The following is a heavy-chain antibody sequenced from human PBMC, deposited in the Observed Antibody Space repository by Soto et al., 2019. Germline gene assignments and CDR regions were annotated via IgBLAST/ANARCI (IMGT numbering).Heavy chain of an antibody. CDR3: ARDQSGAADC. V-gene: IGHV4-4*07. CDR1: GDSMSSYY. J-gene: IGHJ3*01. Sequence: QVQLQESGPGLVEPSETLSLTCTVSGDSMSSYYWSWIRQSAEKGLEWIGRISATGTTTYIPSLKSRITLSVDTSKNQFSLNLKFVTAADTAVYLCARDQSGAADCWGQGTVVTVS. D-gene: IGHD2-21*01. CDR2: ISATGTT.